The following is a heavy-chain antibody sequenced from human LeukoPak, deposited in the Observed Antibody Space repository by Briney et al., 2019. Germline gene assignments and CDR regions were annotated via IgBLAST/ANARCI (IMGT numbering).Heavy chain of an antibody. J-gene: IGHJ4*02. CDR3: ARFLREGYYFDY. D-gene: IGHD2-15*01. V-gene: IGHV4-59*01. CDR1: GGSISSYY. Sequence: SETLSLTCTVSGGSISSYYWSWIRQPPGKGLEWIGYIYYSGSTNYNPSLKSRVTISVDTSKNQFSLKLSSVTAADTAVYYCARFLREGYYFDYWGQGTLVTVSS. CDR2: IYYSGST.